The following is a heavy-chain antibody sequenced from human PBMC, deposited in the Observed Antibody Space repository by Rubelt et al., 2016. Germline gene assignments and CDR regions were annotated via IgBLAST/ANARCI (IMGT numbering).Heavy chain of an antibody. V-gene: IGHV3-23*04. D-gene: IGHD6-13*01. J-gene: IGHJ4*02. Sequence: EVQLVESGGGLVQPGGSLRLSCAASGFTFSSYAMSWVRQAPGKGLEWVSAISGSGGSTYYAESLKGRCTISRDNSKNTLYLQMSSLRAEDTAVYYCATQQLVRVDYWGQGTLVTVST. CDR1: GFTFSSYA. CDR2: ISGSGGST. CDR3: ATQQLVRVDY.